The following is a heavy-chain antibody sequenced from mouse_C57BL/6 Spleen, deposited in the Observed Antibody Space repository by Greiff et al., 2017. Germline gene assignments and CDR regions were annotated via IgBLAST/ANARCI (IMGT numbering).Heavy chain of an antibody. CDR2: INPNYGTT. CDR1: GYSFTDYN. D-gene: IGHD2-1*01. J-gene: IGHJ2*01. V-gene: IGHV1-39*01. Sequence: VQLKESGPELVKPGASVKISCKASGYSFTDYNMNWVKQSNGKSLEWIGVINPNYGTTSYNQKFKGKATLTVDQSSSTAYMQLNSLTSEDSAVYYCARYGTYGNSLFDWGQGTTLTVSS. CDR3: ARYGTYGNSLFD.